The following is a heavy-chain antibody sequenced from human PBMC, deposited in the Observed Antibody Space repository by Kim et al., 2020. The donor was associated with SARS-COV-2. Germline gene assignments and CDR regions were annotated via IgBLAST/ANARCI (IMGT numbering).Heavy chain of an antibody. CDR1: GFTFDDYA. CDR2: ISWNSGTI. CDR3: AKDSSSWYELDY. J-gene: IGHJ4*02. D-gene: IGHD6-13*01. Sequence: GGSLRLSCVASGFTFDDYAMHWVRQAPGKGLEWVSGISWNSGTIDYADSVKGRFTISRDNAKNSLYLQMNSLRAEDTALYYCAKDSSSWYELDYWGQGTLVTVSS. V-gene: IGHV3-9*01.